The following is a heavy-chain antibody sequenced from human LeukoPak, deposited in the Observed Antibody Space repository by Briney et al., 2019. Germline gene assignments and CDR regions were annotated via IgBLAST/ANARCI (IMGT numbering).Heavy chain of an antibody. CDR2: IYYNGST. Sequence: SETLSLTCTVSGGSISSGGYYWSWIRQHPGKGLEWIGYIYYNGSTYYNPSLKSRVTISVDTSKNQFSLKLSSVTAADTAVYYCARDGYYDSSGYPYGMDVWGQGTTVTVSS. CDR1: GGSISSGGYY. D-gene: IGHD3-22*01. J-gene: IGHJ6*02. V-gene: IGHV4-31*03. CDR3: ARDGYYDSSGYPYGMDV.